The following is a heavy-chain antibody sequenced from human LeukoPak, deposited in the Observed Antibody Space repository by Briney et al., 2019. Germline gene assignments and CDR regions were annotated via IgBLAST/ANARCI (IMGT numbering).Heavy chain of an antibody. CDR2: IYYSGST. CDR1: GGSISSYY. CDR3: ARGGVVIATPFY. D-gene: IGHD2-21*01. J-gene: IGHJ4*02. Sequence: SETLSLTCTVSGGSISSYYWSWIRQPPGKGLEWTGYIYYSGSTNYNPSLKSRVTISVDTSKNQFSLKLSSVTAADTAVYYCARGGVVIATPFYWGQGTLVTVSS. V-gene: IGHV4-59*01.